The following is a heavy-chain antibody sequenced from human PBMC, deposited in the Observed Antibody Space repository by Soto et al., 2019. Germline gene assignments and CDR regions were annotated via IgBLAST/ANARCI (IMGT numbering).Heavy chain of an antibody. CDR1: GGSISSGGYY. J-gene: IGHJ4*02. D-gene: IGHD5-18*01. CDR3: ARGPLWLLGERPTDY. V-gene: IGHV4-31*03. Sequence: QVQLQESGPGLVKPSQTLSLTCTVSGGSISSGGYYWSWIRQHPGKGLERIGYIYYSVSTYYTPSLRSRLTIAVDTSKNQFSLKLSSVTAADTAVYYCARGPLWLLGERPTDYWGQGTLVTVSS. CDR2: IYYSVST.